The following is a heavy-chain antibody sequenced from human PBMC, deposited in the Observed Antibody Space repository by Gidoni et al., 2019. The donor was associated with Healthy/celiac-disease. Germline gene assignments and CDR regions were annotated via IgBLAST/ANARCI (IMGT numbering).Heavy chain of an antibody. Sequence: EVQLVESGGGLVQPGGSLRLSCAASGFTFSSYELNWVRQAPGKGLEWVSYISSSGSTIYYADSVKGRFTISRDNAKNSLYLQMNSLRAEDTAVYYCASEGEQQLVGFVWGKGTTVTVSS. V-gene: IGHV3-48*03. CDR3: ASEGEQQLVGFV. D-gene: IGHD6-13*01. J-gene: IGHJ6*04. CDR1: GFTFSSYE. CDR2: ISSSGSTI.